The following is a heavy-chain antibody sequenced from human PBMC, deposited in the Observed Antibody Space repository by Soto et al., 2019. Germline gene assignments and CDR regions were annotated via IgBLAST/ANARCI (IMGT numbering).Heavy chain of an antibody. CDR1: GFTFDDYG. D-gene: IGHD3-22*01. CDR3: ARVLNYYDCSGYYGY. Sequence: EVQLVESGGGVVRPGGSLRLSCAASGFTFDDYGMSWVRQAPGKGLEWVSGINWNGGSTGYADSVKGRFTISRDNAKNSLYLQMHSLRADDTALYYCARVLNYYDCSGYYGYWGQGTLVTVSS. V-gene: IGHV3-20*04. CDR2: INWNGGST. J-gene: IGHJ4*02.